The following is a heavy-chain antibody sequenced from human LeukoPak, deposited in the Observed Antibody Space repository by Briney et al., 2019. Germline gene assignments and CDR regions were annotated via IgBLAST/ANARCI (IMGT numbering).Heavy chain of an antibody. Sequence: ASVKVSCKTSAYPFTTYYMHWVPQAPGQGLEWMGVINPSDGSTSYAQKFRGRLTMTRDTSTSTLYMDLSSLIFEDTAVYFCTRDSSRGWFSVDRWGQGTLVTVSS. V-gene: IGHV1-46*01. J-gene: IGHJ4*02. CDR2: INPSDGST. D-gene: IGHD6-19*01. CDR1: AYPFTTYY. CDR3: TRDSSRGWFSVDR.